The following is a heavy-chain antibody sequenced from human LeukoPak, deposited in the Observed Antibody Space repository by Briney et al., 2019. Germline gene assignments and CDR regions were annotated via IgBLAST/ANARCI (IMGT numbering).Heavy chain of an antibody. D-gene: IGHD5-18*01. Sequence: ASETLSLTCTVSGGSISSGDYYWSWIRQPPGKGLGCIGSIYYSGSTYYNPSLKSRVTISVDTSKNQFSLKLSSVTAADTAVYYCARVTGYSYGSAEFDYWGQGTLVTVSS. CDR1: GGSISSGDYY. CDR3: ARVTGYSYGSAEFDY. CDR2: IYYSGST. J-gene: IGHJ4*02. V-gene: IGHV4-30-4*01.